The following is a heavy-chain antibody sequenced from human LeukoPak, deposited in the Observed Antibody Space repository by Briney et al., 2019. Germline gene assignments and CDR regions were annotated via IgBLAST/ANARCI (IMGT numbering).Heavy chain of an antibody. CDR3: AKVIAAEAY. V-gene: IGHV3-23*01. CDR2: ISGSGGST. J-gene: IGHJ4*02. Sequence: GGSPSLSFSASGFPFRSYWMPWGRPAPGKGLEWVSAISGSGGSTYYADSVKGRFTISRDNSKNTLYLQMNSLRAEDTAVYYCAKVIAAEAYWGQGTLVTVSS. CDR1: GFPFRSYW. D-gene: IGHD6-13*01.